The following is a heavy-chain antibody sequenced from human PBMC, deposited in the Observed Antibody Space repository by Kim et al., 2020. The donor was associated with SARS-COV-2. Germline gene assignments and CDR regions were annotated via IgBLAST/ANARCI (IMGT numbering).Heavy chain of an antibody. CDR2: INSDGSAT. Sequence: GGSLRLSCAASGFTFSDYWMHWVRQAPGKGLVWVSRINSDGSATTYADSVKGRFAISRDNAKNTLSLQMNSLGAEDTAVYYCVLNMVGTIAHWGQGALVTVSS. J-gene: IGHJ4*02. V-gene: IGHV3-74*01. CDR1: GFTFSDYW. D-gene: IGHD1-26*01. CDR3: VLNMVGTIAH.